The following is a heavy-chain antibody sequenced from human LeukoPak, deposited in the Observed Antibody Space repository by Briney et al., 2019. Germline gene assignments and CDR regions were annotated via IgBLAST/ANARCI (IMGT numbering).Heavy chain of an antibody. J-gene: IGHJ4*02. Sequence: SETLSLTCAVYGGSFSGYYWSWIRQPPGKGLEWIGEINHSGSTNYNPSLKSRVTISVDTSKNQFSLKLTSVTAADTAVYYCAREEVGATNLDYWGQGTLVTVSS. V-gene: IGHV4-34*01. CDR1: GGSFSGYY. CDR3: AREEVGATNLDY. CDR2: INHSGST. D-gene: IGHD1-26*01.